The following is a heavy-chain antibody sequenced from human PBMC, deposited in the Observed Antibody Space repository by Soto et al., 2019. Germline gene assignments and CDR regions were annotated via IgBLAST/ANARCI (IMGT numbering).Heavy chain of an antibody. CDR3: ARGTGIAVAGTLYGMDV. CDR2: ISAYNGNT. V-gene: IGHV1-18*04. J-gene: IGHJ6*02. D-gene: IGHD6-19*01. Sequence: SVKVSCKASGYTFTSYGISWVRQAPGQGLEWMGWISAYNGNTNYAQKLQGRVTMTTDTSTSTAYMELRSLRSDDTAVYYCARGTGIAVAGTLYGMDVWGQGTTVTVSS. CDR1: GYTFTSYG.